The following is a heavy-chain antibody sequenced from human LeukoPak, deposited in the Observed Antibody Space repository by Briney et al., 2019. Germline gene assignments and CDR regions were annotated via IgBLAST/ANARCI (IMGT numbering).Heavy chain of an antibody. CDR2: ISGSGGST. J-gene: IGHJ5*02. Sequence: PGGSLRLSCAASGFTFSSYAMGWVRQAPGKGLEWVSAISGSGGSTYYADSVKGRFTISRDNSKNTLYLQMNSLRAEDTAVYYCAKDYYYDSSGYPNWFDPWGQGTLVTVSS. CDR1: GFTFSSYA. V-gene: IGHV3-23*01. CDR3: AKDYYYDSSGYPNWFDP. D-gene: IGHD3-22*01.